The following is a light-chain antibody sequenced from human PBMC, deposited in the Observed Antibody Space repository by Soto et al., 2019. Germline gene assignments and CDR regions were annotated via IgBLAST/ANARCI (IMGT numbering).Light chain of an antibody. V-gene: IGKV3-20*01. Sequence: EIVLTQSPSTLSFSPWERSTLSFMASQSLSSNFLAWYQQKPGQPPRLLIYDSSTRATGFPDRFSGSGSGTDFTLTIIRLEPEDFAVYYCQQYDISPWTFGQGTKVDI. CDR3: QQYDISPWT. J-gene: IGKJ1*01. CDR1: QSLSSNF. CDR2: DSS.